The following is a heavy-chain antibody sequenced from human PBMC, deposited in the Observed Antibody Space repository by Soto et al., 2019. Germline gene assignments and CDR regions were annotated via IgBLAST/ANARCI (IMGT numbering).Heavy chain of an antibody. D-gene: IGHD4-4*01. V-gene: IGHV3-21*01. Sequence: EVQLVESGGGLVKPGGSLRLSCAASGFTFSSYSMIWVRQAPGKGLEWVSSISSSSSYIYYADSVKGRFTISRDNAKNSLYLQMNSLRDEDTAVYYCARDSRVEMTTIGDYWGQGTLVTVSS. CDR1: GFTFSSYS. J-gene: IGHJ4*02. CDR3: ARDSRVEMTTIGDY. CDR2: ISSSSSYI.